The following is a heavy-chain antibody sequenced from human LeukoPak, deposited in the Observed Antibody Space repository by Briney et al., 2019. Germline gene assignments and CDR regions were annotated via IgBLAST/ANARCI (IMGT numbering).Heavy chain of an antibody. J-gene: IGHJ5*02. V-gene: IGHV1-2*02. D-gene: IGHD6-13*01. CDR3: ARGVGSSRFAD. CDR1: GYTFTANY. CDR2: INPNSAAT. Sequence: ASVKVSCKASGYTFTANYIHWVRQAPGQGLEWMGWINPNSAATSYAQIFEGRVTMTRDTSMTTHYMELSRLTSDDTAVYYCARGVGSSRFADWGQGTLVTVSS.